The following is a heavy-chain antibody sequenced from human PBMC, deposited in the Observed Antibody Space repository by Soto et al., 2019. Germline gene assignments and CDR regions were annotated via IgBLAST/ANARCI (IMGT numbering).Heavy chain of an antibody. CDR2: INVYNGNT. CDR3: ARDTSRGEYDY. J-gene: IGHJ4*02. Sequence: QVQLVQSGAEVKKPGASVKVSCKASGYTFTSYGINWVRQAPGQGLEWMGWINVYNGNTNYAQKLQGRVTMTTDTSTSPAYLDLRSLRSDDTAVYFCARDTSRGEYDYWGQGTLVTVSS. V-gene: IGHV1-18*01. D-gene: IGHD3-10*01. CDR1: GYTFTSYG.